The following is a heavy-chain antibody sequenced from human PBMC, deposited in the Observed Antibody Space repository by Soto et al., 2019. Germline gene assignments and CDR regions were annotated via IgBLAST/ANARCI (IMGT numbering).Heavy chain of an antibody. CDR1: GFTFSSYW. V-gene: IGHV3-7*03. Sequence: GSLRLSCAACGFTFSSYWMSWVRQAPGKGLEWVANIKQDGSEKYYVDSVKGRFTISRDNAKNSLYLQMNSLRAEDTAVYYCARDSGYCSGGSCYSLFDYWGQGTLVTASS. CDR3: ARDSGYCSGGSCYSLFDY. J-gene: IGHJ4*02. CDR2: IKQDGSEK. D-gene: IGHD2-15*01.